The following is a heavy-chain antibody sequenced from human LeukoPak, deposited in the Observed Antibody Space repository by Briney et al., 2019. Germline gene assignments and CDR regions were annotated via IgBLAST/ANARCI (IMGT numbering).Heavy chain of an antibody. CDR3: ARHVGGNYWFGGFDI. V-gene: IGHV4-39*01. D-gene: IGHD1-7*01. Sequence: SETLSLTCTVSRGSISSSTYYWGWIRQPPGKGLEWIGSISYSGNTYHNPSLKSRVTISVDTSKNQFSLKLSSVTAADTAVYYCARHVGGNYWFGGFDIWGQGTMVTVSS. CDR2: ISYSGNT. CDR1: RGSISSSTYY. J-gene: IGHJ3*02.